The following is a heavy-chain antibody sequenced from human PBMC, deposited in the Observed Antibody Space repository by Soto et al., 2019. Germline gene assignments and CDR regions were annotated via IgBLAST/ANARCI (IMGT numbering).Heavy chain of an antibody. CDR3: AKRPASIITFDY. CDR1: GSTFSNYA. J-gene: IGHJ4*02. D-gene: IGHD2-2*01. Sequence: EVQLLDSGGGLVQPGGSLRLSCAASGSTFSNYAMSWVRQAPGKGLEWVSTISGNGGSTYYADSVKGRFTISRDNSKNMLFLQINSLRDDDSAVYYCAKRPASIITFDYWGQGTPVTVSS. V-gene: IGHV3-23*01. CDR2: ISGNGGST.